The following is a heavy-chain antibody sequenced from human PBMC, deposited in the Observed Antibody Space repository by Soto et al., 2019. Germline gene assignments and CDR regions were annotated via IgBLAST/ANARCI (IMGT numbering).Heavy chain of an antibody. D-gene: IGHD6-19*01. CDR1: GGSISCSY. V-gene: IGHV4-59*01. CDR3: ARSVAVPGAHIDY. J-gene: IGHJ4*02. Sequence: SETLSLTCSVSGGSISCSYWSWIRQSPGKGLEWLGYVYYTGSTNYSPSLRSRVSISVDTSKNEFSLRLSSVTAADTAVYFCARSVAVPGAHIDYWGQGTQVTRLL. CDR2: VYYTGST.